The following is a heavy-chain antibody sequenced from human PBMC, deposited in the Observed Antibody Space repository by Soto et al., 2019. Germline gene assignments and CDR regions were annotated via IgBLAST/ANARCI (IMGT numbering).Heavy chain of an antibody. J-gene: IGHJ4*02. CDR1: GFTFSSYA. CDR3: AKDRGYTYGIFDF. V-gene: IGHV3-23*01. Sequence: GGSLRLSCAASGFTFSSYAMSWVRQAPGKGLEWVSSISGGSVSTYYADSVKGRFPISRDNSRNTLYLQMNSLRAEDTAVYYCAKDRGYTYGIFDFWGQGTLVTVSS. CDR2: ISGGSVST. D-gene: IGHD5-18*01.